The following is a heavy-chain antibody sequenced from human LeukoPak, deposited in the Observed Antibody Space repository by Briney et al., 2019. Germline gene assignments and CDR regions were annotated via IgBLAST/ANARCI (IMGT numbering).Heavy chain of an antibody. CDR2: INHSGST. Sequence: SETLSLTCAVYGGSFSGYYWSWIRQPPGKGLEWIGEINHSGSTYYNPSLKSRATISVDTSKNHFSLKLNSVTAADTAVYYCAKPSNYYGSATDAFDFWGQGTMVTVSS. CDR1: GGSFSGYY. V-gene: IGHV4-34*01. D-gene: IGHD3-10*01. J-gene: IGHJ3*01. CDR3: AKPSNYYGSATDAFDF.